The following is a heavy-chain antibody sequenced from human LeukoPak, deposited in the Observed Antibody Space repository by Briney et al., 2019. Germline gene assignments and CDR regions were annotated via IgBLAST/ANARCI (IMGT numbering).Heavy chain of an antibody. Sequence: GGSLRLSCAASGFTFSDYYMSWIRQAPGKGLEWVSYISSSGSTIYYADSVKGRFTISRDNAKNSLYLQMNSLRAEDTAVYYCAGLAYCGGDCYKGYFQHWGQGTLVTVSS. CDR3: AGLAYCGGDCYKGYFQH. D-gene: IGHD2-21*02. V-gene: IGHV3-11*01. CDR1: GFTFSDYY. J-gene: IGHJ1*01. CDR2: ISSSGSTI.